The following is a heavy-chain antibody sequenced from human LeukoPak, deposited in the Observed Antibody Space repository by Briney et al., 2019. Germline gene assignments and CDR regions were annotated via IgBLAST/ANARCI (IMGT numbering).Heavy chain of an antibody. J-gene: IGHJ4*02. CDR3: AAGYDSSGYGGY. CDR1: GGTFSSYA. D-gene: IGHD3-22*01. V-gene: IGHV1-69*05. CDR2: IIPIFGTA. Sequence: SVKVSCKASGGTFSSYAISWVRQAPGQGLEWMGGIIPIFGTANYAQKFQGRVTITTDESTSTAYMELSSLRSEDTAVYYCAAGYDSSGYGGYWGQGTLVTVSS.